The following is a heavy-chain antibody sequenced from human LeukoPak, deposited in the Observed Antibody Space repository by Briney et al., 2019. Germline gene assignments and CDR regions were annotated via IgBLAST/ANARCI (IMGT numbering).Heavy chain of an antibody. V-gene: IGHV3-30*04. CDR3: ARDQPYSGSYCFDY. Sequence: GGSLRLSCAASGFTFSSYAMHWVRPAPGKGLEWVAVISYDGSNKYYADSVKGRFTISRDNSKNTLYLQMNSLRAEDTAVHYCARDQPYSGSYCFDYWGQGTLVTVSS. CDR1: GFTFSSYA. CDR2: ISYDGSNK. D-gene: IGHD1-26*01. J-gene: IGHJ4*02.